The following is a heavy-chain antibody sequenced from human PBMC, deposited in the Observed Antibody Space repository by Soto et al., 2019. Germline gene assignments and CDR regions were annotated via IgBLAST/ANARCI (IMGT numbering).Heavy chain of an antibody. CDR1: GGSISSGGYY. V-gene: IGHV4-31*03. CDR3: ARGGYCYENSGQNAYDY. CDR2: IYYGGST. J-gene: IGHJ4*01. Sequence: SETLSLTCTVSGGSISSGGYYWSWIRQHPGKGLEWIGYIYYGGSTYYNPSLKSRATISGDTSKNQFSLKLSSVTAADTAVYYCARGGYCYENSGQNAYDYWGQGILVTVSS. D-gene: IGHD3-22*01.